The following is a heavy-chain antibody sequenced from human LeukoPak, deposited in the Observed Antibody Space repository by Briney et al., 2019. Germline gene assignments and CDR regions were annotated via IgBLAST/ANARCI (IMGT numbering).Heavy chain of an antibody. CDR3: ARVPGGSYSTSHFDS. D-gene: IGHD1-26*01. V-gene: IGHV1-46*01. CDR1: GYTFTSYG. Sequence: GASVKVSCKASGYTFTSYGISWVRQAPGQGLEWMGIINPSGGSTSYAQKFQGRVTMTRDTSTSTVYMELSSLRSEDTAVYYCARVPGGSYSTSHFDSWGQGTLVTVSS. J-gene: IGHJ4*02. CDR2: INPSGGST.